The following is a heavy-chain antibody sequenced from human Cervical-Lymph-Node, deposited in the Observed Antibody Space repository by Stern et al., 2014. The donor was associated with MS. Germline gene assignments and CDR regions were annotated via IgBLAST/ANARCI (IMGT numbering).Heavy chain of an antibody. Sequence: QLVQSGAEVKKPGSSVRVSCKASGDTFRLYAVSWVRQAPGQGLEWMGRIIPIYDVASYARRFEGRVTITADKYTTTAYMELSSLRSEDTAVYYCARGGTDGYSFDYWGQGSLVTVSS. CDR2: IIPIYDVA. CDR1: GDTFRLYA. D-gene: IGHD5-24*01. J-gene: IGHJ4*02. V-gene: IGHV1-69*09. CDR3: ARGGTDGYSFDY.